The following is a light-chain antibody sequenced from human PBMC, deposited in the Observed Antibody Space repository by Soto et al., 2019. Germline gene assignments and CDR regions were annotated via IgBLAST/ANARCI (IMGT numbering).Light chain of an antibody. CDR1: QSISSW. J-gene: IGKJ1*01. V-gene: IGKV1-5*03. CDR3: QQYSYFAT. CDR2: KAS. Sequence: DIQMTQSPSTLSASVGDRVTITCRASQSISSWLTWYQQKAGQAPKLLIYKASIVKSRAPTMFSSSGSRTEITLTSSSLQPDDSATYYCQQYSYFATFGQGTRVEVK.